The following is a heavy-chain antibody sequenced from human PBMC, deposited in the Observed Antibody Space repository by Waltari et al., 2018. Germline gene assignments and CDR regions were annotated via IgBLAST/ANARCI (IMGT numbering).Heavy chain of an antibody. CDR3: ARQEIGVIVVVITTFDY. J-gene: IGHJ4*02. D-gene: IGHD3-22*01. Sequence: QLQLQESGPGLVKPSETLSLTCTVSGGSISSSSYYCGWIRQPPGKGLEWIGSIYYSGSTYYNPSLKSRVTISVDTSKNQFSLKLSSVTAADTAVYYCARQEIGVIVVVITTFDYWGQGTLVTVSS. CDR2: IYYSGST. CDR1: GGSISSSSYY. V-gene: IGHV4-39*01.